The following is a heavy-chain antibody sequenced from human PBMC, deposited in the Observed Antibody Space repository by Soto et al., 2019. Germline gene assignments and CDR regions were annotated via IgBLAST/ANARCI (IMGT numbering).Heavy chain of an antibody. CDR1: GFTFSSHW. CDR2: IKQDGSEK. D-gene: IGHD6-13*01. J-gene: IGHJ4*02. CDR3: ARDGIGSSWYDY. V-gene: IGHV3-7*01. Sequence: PGGSLRLSCAASGFTFSSHWMSWVRQAPGKGLEWVANIKQDGSEKYYVDSVKGRFTISRDNAKNSLYLQMNSLRAEDTAVYYCARDGIGSSWYDYWGQGTLVTVSS.